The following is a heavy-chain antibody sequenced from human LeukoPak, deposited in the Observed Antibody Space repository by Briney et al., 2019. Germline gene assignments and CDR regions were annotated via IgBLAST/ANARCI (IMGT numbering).Heavy chain of an antibody. CDR2: IYHSGST. D-gene: IGHD3-22*01. CDR1: GGSISSSNW. V-gene: IGHV4-4*02. CDR3: ARAPGDYYDSSGYYADYYFDY. Sequence: PSGTLSLTCAVSGGSISSSNWWSWVRQPPGKGLEWIGEIYHSGSTNYNPSLKSRVTISVDKSKNQFSLKLSSVTAADTAVYYCARAPGDYYDSSGYYADYYFDYWGQGTLVTVSS. J-gene: IGHJ4*02.